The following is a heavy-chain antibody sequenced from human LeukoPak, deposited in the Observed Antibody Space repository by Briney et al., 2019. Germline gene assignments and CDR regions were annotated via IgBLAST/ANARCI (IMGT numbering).Heavy chain of an antibody. CDR3: ARDPSRGLYYFDH. CDR2: IYSGGCI. Sequence: GGSLRLSCAAAGLIVSSNYRSWVRQAPGKGLEWGSVIYSGGCIYYADSVKGRFTISRDNSKNTLYLQMNSLRAEDTAVYYCARDPSRGLYYFDHWGQGTLVTVSS. D-gene: IGHD3/OR15-3a*01. CDR1: GLIVSSNY. V-gene: IGHV3-53*01. J-gene: IGHJ4*02.